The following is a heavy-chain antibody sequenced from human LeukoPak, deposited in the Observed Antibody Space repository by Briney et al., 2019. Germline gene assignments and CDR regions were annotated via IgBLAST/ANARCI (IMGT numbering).Heavy chain of an antibody. D-gene: IGHD1-26*01. CDR3: ARALRIYYYFDY. Sequence: PGGSLRLSCAASGFTFSSYGMSWVRQAPGKGLEWASIISGTAFSTYYADSVKGRFTISRDNSKNTLYLQMNSLRAEDTAVYYCARALRIYYYFDYWGQGTLVTVSS. CDR1: GFTFSSYG. J-gene: IGHJ4*02. CDR2: ISGTAFST. V-gene: IGHV3-23*01.